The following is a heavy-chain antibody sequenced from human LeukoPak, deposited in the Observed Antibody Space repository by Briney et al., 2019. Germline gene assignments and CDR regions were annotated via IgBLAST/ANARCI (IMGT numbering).Heavy chain of an antibody. CDR1: GFILSSHG. Sequence: GGSLRLSCVVSGFILSSHGMHWVRQAPGKGLEWMAFIRFDEGDTSYANSVKGRFTISRDNSKNTLYLQMNSLRPEDTAVYYCAPSGSAFDYWGQGTLVTVSS. CDR3: APSGSAFDY. D-gene: IGHD3-10*01. J-gene: IGHJ4*02. V-gene: IGHV3-30*02. CDR2: IRFDEGDT.